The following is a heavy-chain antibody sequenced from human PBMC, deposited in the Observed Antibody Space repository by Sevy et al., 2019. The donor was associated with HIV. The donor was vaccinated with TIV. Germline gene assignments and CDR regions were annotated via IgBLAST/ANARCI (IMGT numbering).Heavy chain of an antibody. CDR1: GFTFSTYW. Sequence: GGSLRLSCAASGFTFSTYWMTWVRQAPGKGLEWVANIKEDGSEKYYVDSVKGRFTMSRDNAKNSLYLQMKSLRAEDTAVYYCATAVFDFSFGCVDSSHAGMDFWGQGTTVTVSS. CDR3: ATAVFDFSFGCVDSSHAGMDF. J-gene: IGHJ6*02. V-gene: IGHV3-7*01. D-gene: IGHD3-9*01. CDR2: IKEDGSEK.